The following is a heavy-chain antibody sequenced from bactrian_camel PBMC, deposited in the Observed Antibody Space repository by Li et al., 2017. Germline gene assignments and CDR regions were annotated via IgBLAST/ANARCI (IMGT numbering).Heavy chain of an antibody. V-gene: IGHV3S55*01. J-gene: IGHJ6*01. CDR3: AAGGDSCSTQWCYFGRFSY. D-gene: IGHD3*01. Sequence: VQLVESGGGSVQAGGSLRLSCAVFGDPVGTCTMSWYRQAPGKERELVSNIGRSSTYYSDSVKGRFTISQDYSKNTVYLQMNSLKPEDTATYYCAAGGDSCSTQWCYFGRFSYWGQGTQVTVS. CDR2: NIGRSST. CDR1: GDPVGTCT.